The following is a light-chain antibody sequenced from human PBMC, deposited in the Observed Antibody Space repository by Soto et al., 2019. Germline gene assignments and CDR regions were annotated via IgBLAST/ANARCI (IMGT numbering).Light chain of an antibody. CDR2: GAS. CDR1: QSITTN. CDR3: QPYNYWPPKRT. V-gene: IGKV3-15*01. Sequence: EVVMTQSPVTLSVSPGERANLSCRASQSITTNLAWYQQKPGQAPWLLIYGASTRATGVPAILSDSGSGTQFSLTINSLQSEDFAVYYCQPYNYWPPKRTFGQGTKVDIK. J-gene: IGKJ1*01.